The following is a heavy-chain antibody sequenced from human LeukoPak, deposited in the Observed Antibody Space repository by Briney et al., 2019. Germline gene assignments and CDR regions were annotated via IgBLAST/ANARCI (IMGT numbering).Heavy chain of an antibody. J-gene: IGHJ4*02. CDR1: GGSISSSSYY. CDR3: ARVDYDYGDYVFDY. CDR2: IYYSGST. V-gene: IGHV4-39*01. Sequence: SETLSLTCTVSGGSISSSSYYWGWIRQPPGKGLEWLGSIYYSGSTYYNPSLKSRVTVSVDTSKNQFSLKLSSVTAADTAVYYCARVDYDYGDYVFDYWGQGTLVTVSS. D-gene: IGHD4-17*01.